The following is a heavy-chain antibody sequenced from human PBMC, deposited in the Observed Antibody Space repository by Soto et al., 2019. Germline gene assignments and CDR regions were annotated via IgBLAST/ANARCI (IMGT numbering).Heavy chain of an antibody. V-gene: IGHV3-23*01. Sequence: TGGSLRLSCAASGFTFSGYAMNWVRQAPGKGLEWVSVISGSGGGTYYADSVKGRFTISRDNSKNTLYLQLNSLKAEDTAVYYCAKAQLRFLDCWGQGALVTVSS. J-gene: IGHJ4*02. CDR2: ISGSGGGT. D-gene: IGHD3-3*01. CDR3: AKAQLRFLDC. CDR1: GFTFSGYA.